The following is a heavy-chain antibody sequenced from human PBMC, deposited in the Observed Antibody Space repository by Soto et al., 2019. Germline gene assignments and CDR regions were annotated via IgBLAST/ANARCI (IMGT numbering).Heavy chain of an antibody. CDR3: ARAHYGSGPLIDY. Sequence: GASVKVSCKASGGTFSSYAISWVREAPGQGLEWMGGIIPIFGTANYAQKFQGRVTITADESTSTAYMELSSLRSEDTAVYYCARAHYGSGPLIDYWGQGTLVTVSS. CDR1: GGTFSSYA. CDR2: IIPIFGTA. D-gene: IGHD3-10*01. V-gene: IGHV1-69*13. J-gene: IGHJ4*02.